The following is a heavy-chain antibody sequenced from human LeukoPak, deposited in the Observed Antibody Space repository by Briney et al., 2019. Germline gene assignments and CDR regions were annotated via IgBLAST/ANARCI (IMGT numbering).Heavy chain of an antibody. CDR3: ARENCTNGVCYKQLDY. D-gene: IGHD2-8*01. CDR1: EYTFTGYY. CDR2: INPNSGGT. J-gene: IGHJ4*02. V-gene: IGHV1-2*02. Sequence: ASVKVSCKASEYTFTGYYMHWVRQAPGQGLEWMGWINPNSGGTNYAQKFQGRVTMTRDTSISTAYMELSRLRSDDTAVYYCARENCTNGVCYKQLDYWGQGTLVTVSS.